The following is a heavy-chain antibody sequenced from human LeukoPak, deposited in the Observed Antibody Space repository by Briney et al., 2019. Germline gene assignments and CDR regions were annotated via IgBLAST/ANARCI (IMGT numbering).Heavy chain of an antibody. CDR1: GYSFTSYW. V-gene: IGHV5-51*01. CDR2: IYPGDSDT. D-gene: IGHD5-12*01. Sequence: GESLKISCKGSGYSFTSYWIGWVRQMPGKGLEWMGIIYPGDSDTRYSPSFQGQVAISADKSISTAYMELSRLRSDDTAVYYCATFRGSPLHAFDIWGQGTMVTVSS. J-gene: IGHJ3*02. CDR3: ATFRGSPLHAFDI.